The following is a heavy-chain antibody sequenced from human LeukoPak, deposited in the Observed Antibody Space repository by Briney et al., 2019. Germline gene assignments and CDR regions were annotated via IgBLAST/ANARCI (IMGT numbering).Heavy chain of an antibody. Sequence: GASVKVSCKASGYTFTGYYMHWVRQAPGQGLEWMGWINPNSGGTNYAQKFQGRVTMTRDTSISTAYMELSRLRSDDTAVYYCARDSSFDDSNAFDIWGQGTMVTVSS. D-gene: IGHD6-6*01. CDR1: GYTFTGYY. V-gene: IGHV1-2*02. CDR2: INPNSGGT. J-gene: IGHJ3*02. CDR3: ARDSSFDDSNAFDI.